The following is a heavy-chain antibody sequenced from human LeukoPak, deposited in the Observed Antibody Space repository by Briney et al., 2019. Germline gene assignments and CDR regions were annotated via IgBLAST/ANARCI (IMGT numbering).Heavy chain of an antibody. CDR3: ARAFSGYDYDY. CDR1: GGTFSSYT. CDR2: IIPILGIA. J-gene: IGHJ4*02. V-gene: IGHV1-69*02. Sequence: GSSVKVSCKASGGTFSSYTISWLRQAPGQGLKWMGRIIPILGIANYAQKFQGRVTITADKSTSTAYMELSSLKSEDTAVYYCARAFSGYDYDYWGQGTLVTVSS. D-gene: IGHD5-12*01.